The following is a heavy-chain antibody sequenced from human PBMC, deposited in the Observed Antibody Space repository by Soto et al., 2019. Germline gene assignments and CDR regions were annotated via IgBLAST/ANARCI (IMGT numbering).Heavy chain of an antibody. V-gene: IGHV3-7*03. Sequence: EVQLVESGGALVQRGGSLRLSCAASGFTFGDYWMSWVRQAPGKGLEWVAHIKKDGSEKYYVDSVKGRFTVSRDNAEKSLCLQMNSLSAEDRDVYYFAKLGSGYYTGLYFEYWGQGTLVTVSS. CDR2: IKKDGSEK. D-gene: IGHD3-3*01. CDR3: AKLGSGYYTGLYFEY. J-gene: IGHJ4*02. CDR1: GFTFGDYW.